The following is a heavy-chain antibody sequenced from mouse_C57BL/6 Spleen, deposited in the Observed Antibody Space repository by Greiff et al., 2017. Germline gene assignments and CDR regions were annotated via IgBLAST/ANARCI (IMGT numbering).Heavy chain of an antibody. CDR1: GFTFTDYY. CDR2: IRNTANGYTT. J-gene: IGHJ1*03. V-gene: IGHV7-3*01. Sequence: EVKLVESGGGLVQPGGSLSLSCAASGFTFTDYYMSWVRQPPGKALEWLGFIRNTANGYTTEYSASVKGRFTISSDNSQSILYLQMNALRAEDSATYYCARFYGSSYVGYWYFDVWGTGTTGTVSS. D-gene: IGHD1-1*01. CDR3: ARFYGSSYVGYWYFDV.